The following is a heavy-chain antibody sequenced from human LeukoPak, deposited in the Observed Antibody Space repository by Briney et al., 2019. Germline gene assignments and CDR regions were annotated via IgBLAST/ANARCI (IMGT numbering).Heavy chain of an antibody. Sequence: PGRSLRLSCAASGFTFDDYTMPWVRQAPGKGLEWVSLISWDGGSTYYADSVKGRFTISRDNSKNSLYLQMNSLRTEDTALYYCAKDIRPLTTVTTYPDYWGQGTLVTVSS. CDR3: AKDIRPLTTVTTYPDY. CDR2: ISWDGGST. V-gene: IGHV3-43*01. J-gene: IGHJ4*02. D-gene: IGHD4-17*01. CDR1: GFTFDDYT.